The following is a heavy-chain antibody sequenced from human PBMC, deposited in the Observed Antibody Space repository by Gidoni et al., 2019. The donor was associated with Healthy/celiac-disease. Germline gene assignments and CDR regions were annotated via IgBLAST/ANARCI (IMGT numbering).Heavy chain of an antibody. V-gene: IGHV3-33*01. Sequence: QVQLVESGGGVVQPGRSLRLSCAASGFTFSSYGMPWVRQAPGKGLEWVAVIWYDGSNKYYADSVKGRFTISRDNSKNTLYLQMNSLRAEDTAVYYCARDDFFCSSTSCQPYNWFDPWGQGTLVTVSS. CDR1: GFTFSSYG. D-gene: IGHD2-2*01. J-gene: IGHJ5*02. CDR2: IWYDGSNK. CDR3: ARDDFFCSSTSCQPYNWFDP.